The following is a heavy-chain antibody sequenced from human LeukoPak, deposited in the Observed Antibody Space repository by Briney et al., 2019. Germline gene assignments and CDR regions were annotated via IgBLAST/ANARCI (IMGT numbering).Heavy chain of an antibody. CDR2: INHSGST. CDR1: GGSFSGYY. V-gene: IGHV4-34*01. CDR3: ARGINPTEYYFYYGMDV. Sequence: SETLSLTCAVYGGSFSGYYWSWIRQPPGKGPEWIGEINHSGSTNYNPSLKSRVTISVDTSKNQFSLKLSSVTAADTAVYYCARGINPTEYYFYYGMDVWGQGTTVTVSS. J-gene: IGHJ6*02.